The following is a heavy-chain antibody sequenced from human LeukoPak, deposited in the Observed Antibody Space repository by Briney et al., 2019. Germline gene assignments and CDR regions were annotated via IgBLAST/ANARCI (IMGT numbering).Heavy chain of an antibody. Sequence: GGSLRLSCAASGFTFSSYAMHWVRQAPGKGLEWVAVISYDGSNKYYADSVKGRFTISRDNSKNTLYLQMNSLRAEDTAVYYCARPYSGSSLYYFDYWGQGTLVTVSS. J-gene: IGHJ4*02. CDR2: ISYDGSNK. CDR3: ARPYSGSSLYYFDY. CDR1: GFTFSSYA. V-gene: IGHV3-30-3*01. D-gene: IGHD1-26*01.